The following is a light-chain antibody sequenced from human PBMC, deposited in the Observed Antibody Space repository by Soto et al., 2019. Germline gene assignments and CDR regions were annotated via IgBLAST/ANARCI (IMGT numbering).Light chain of an antibody. CDR2: ATS. V-gene: IGKV1-39*01. CDR1: QSISNS. Sequence: DIQVTQSPPSLSASVGDRVTITCRTSQSISNSFNWYQQKPGRAPKLLIYATSSLQSGVPSRFSGSGSETDFTLTISSLQPEDFATYYCQQSYITPHNFGQGTRLEI. J-gene: IGKJ5*01. CDR3: QQSYITPHN.